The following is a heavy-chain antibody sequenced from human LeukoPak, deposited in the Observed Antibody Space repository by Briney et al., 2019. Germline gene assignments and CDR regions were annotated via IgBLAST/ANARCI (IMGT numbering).Heavy chain of an antibody. D-gene: IGHD6-19*01. Sequence: GGSLRLSCAASGFTFSSYGMSWVRQAPGKGLEWVSSISNSGGSTYYADSVKGRFTISRDNSKNTLYLQMNSLRAEDTAIYYCAKGYSSGWYCFDYWGQGTLVTVSS. CDR1: GFTFSSYG. J-gene: IGHJ4*02. CDR2: ISNSGGST. CDR3: AKGYSSGWYCFDY. V-gene: IGHV3-23*01.